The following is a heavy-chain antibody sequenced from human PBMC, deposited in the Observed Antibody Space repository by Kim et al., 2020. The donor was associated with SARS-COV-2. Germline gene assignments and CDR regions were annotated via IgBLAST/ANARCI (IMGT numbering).Heavy chain of an antibody. CDR2: ITSSGSI. D-gene: IGHD2-15*01. Sequence: GGSLRLSCAASGFTFSNSAMNWDRQAPGKGLEWLSCITSSGSIYYADSVKGRFTISRDNAKNSLFLQMSSLRAEDTAVYYCTRDGSSDYWGKGTPITVSS. CDR3: TRDGSSDY. V-gene: IGHV3-48*04. J-gene: IGHJ4*02. CDR1: GFTFSNSA.